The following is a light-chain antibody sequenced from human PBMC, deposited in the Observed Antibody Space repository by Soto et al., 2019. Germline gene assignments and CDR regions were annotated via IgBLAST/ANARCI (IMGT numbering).Light chain of an antibody. V-gene: IGLV2-14*03. CDR2: DVN. J-gene: IGLJ2*01. CDR3: SSYTGSNTVV. CDR1: SSDVGGYNY. Sequence: QSALTQPASVSGSPGQSITISCTGTSSDVGGYNYVSWYQQQPGKAPKLIIYDVNHRPSGVSNRFSGSKSGNTASLTISGLRAEDETDYYCSSYTGSNTVVFGGGTKLTVL.